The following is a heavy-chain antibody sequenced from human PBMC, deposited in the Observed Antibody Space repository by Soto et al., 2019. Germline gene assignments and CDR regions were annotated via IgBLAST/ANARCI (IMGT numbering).Heavy chain of an antibody. V-gene: IGHV1-46*01. CDR3: ARSRSMGDWSASVTTYAYGMDA. CDR1: GYTFTSYY. CDR2: INPSGGYT. D-gene: IGHD3-3*01. Sequence: QVQLVQSGAEVKKPGASVKVSCQTSGYTFTSYYIHWVRQAPGQGLAWMGIINPSGGYTKYSKKFQDRVTMTRDAATNIVYMELSSLTSDDTAVYFCARSRSMGDWSASVTTYAYGMDAWGQGTTVTVSS. J-gene: IGHJ6*02.